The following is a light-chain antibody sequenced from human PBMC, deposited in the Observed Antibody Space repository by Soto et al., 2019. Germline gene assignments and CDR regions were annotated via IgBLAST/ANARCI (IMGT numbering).Light chain of an antibody. J-gene: IGLJ3*02. CDR2: QDN. CDR1: KLGNKY. CDR3: QAWDSRSYVV. Sequence: SYELTQPPSVSVSPGQTAIIICSGDKLGNKYTCWYQQKPGQSPVLVINQDNKRPSGIPERFSGSNSGNTATLTISGTQAMDEADYYCQAWDSRSYVVFGGGTKVTVL. V-gene: IGLV3-1*01.